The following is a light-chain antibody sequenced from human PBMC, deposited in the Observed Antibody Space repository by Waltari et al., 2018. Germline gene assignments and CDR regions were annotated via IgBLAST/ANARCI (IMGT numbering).Light chain of an antibody. CDR1: QSISRF. CDR2: AAP. CDR3: QNHERLPAV. V-gene: IGKV3-20*01. Sequence: EIVLTQSPGTLSLSPGERATLSCRASQSISRFLAWYQQKPGQAPRLLIYAAPNRATGIPDRFSGSGSGTDFSLTISRLEPEDFAVYFCQNHERLPAVFGQGTKVEIK. J-gene: IGKJ1*01.